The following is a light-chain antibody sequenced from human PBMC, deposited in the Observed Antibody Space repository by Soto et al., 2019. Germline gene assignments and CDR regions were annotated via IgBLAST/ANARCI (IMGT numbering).Light chain of an antibody. Sequence: QSALAQPPSASGSPGQSVAISCTGTSSDVGGYNCVSWYQQHPGKAPKLMIYEVNKRPSGVPDRFSGSKSGNTASLTVSGLQAEDEADYYCSSYAGSSNVFGTGTKVT. CDR3: SSYAGSSNV. CDR2: EVN. J-gene: IGLJ1*01. V-gene: IGLV2-8*01. CDR1: SSDVGGYNC.